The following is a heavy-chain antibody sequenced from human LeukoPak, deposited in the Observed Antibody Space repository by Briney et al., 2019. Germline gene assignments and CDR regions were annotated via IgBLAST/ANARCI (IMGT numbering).Heavy chain of an antibody. CDR3: ARDRAYYYDSSGYHRPLDY. J-gene: IGHJ4*02. V-gene: IGHV1-46*01. D-gene: IGHD3-22*01. CDR1: GYTFTSHY. CDR2: INPSGGST. Sequence: ASVKVSCKASGYTFTSHYMHWVRQAPGQGLEWMGIINPSGGSTSYAQKFQGRVTMTRDMSTSTAYMELRSLRSDDTAVYFCARDRAYYYDSSGYHRPLDYWGQGTLVTVSS.